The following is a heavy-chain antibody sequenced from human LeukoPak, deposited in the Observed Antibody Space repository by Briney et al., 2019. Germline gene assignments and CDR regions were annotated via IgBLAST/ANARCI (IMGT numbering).Heavy chain of an antibody. V-gene: IGHV4-59*08. J-gene: IGHJ4*02. CDR1: GGSISSYY. Sequence: SETLSLTCNVSGGSISSYYWSWIRQPPGKGLEWIGYIYYSGSTNYNPSLKSRVTISVDTSKNQFSLNLTSVTAADTAVYYCARQEGWGTLTGYYKHFDYWGQGALVTVSS. CDR2: IYYSGST. D-gene: IGHD3-9*01. CDR3: ARQEGWGTLTGYYKHFDY.